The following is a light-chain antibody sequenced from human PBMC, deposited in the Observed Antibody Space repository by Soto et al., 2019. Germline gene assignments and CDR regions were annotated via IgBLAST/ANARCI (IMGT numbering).Light chain of an antibody. CDR2: GAS. CDR1: QSVSSSY. CDR3: QQYGSSFWT. J-gene: IGKJ1*01. Sequence: EIVLTQSPGTLSLSPGERPTLSCRASQSVSSSYLAWYQQKPGQAPRLLIYGASSRATGIPDRFSGSGSGTDFTLTIIRLEPEDFAVYYCQQYGSSFWTIVQGTKV. V-gene: IGKV3-20*01.